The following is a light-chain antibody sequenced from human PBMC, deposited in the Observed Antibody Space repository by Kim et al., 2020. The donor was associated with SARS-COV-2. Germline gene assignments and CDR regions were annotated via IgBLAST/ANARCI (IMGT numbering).Light chain of an antibody. V-gene: IGKV3-20*01. J-gene: IGKJ1*01. CDR3: QQYCSSPPWT. CDR1: QSLSIRY. CDR2: GAS. Sequence: RAPHSSNASQSLSIRYLAWYTQQPGQPARLRIYGASVRATGIPAMFSGSGSGTDFSLTISRLVPEDSALYYCQQYCSSPPWTVGQGT.